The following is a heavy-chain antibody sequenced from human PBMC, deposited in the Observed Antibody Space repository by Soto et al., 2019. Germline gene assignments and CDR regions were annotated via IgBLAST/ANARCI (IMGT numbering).Heavy chain of an antibody. D-gene: IGHD3-16*01. J-gene: IGHJ6*04. Sequence: EDHLVESGGGLIQPGGSLRLSCAGSGFTLSNYEMNWVHQATWKGLDWVSYISTGGSSIYYADSVKGRFTIPSANAKNSMDLEMKCLRAEDTATYYSARERGGMSAAYVWRKGTTVTDST. CDR2: ISTGGSSI. V-gene: IGHV3-48*03. CDR3: ARERGGMSAAYV. CDR1: GFTLSNYE.